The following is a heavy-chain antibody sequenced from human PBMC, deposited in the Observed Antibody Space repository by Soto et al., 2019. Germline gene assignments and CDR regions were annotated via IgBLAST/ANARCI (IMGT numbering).Heavy chain of an antibody. J-gene: IGHJ4*02. D-gene: IGHD6-13*01. CDR2: FNPTSGST. Sequence: QVQLVQSGAEVKKPGASVKLSCKASGYTFINYYIHWVRQAPGQGLEWMGIFNPTSGSTNYAQKFQGRVTLTMDTSTRTVYMELSSLRFDNTAVYYCARDLAAGDYWGQGTLVTVSS. CDR3: ARDLAAGDY. CDR1: GYTFINYY. V-gene: IGHV1-46*01.